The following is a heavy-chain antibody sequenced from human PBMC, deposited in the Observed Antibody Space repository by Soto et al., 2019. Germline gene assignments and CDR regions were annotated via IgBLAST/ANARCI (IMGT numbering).Heavy chain of an antibody. D-gene: IGHD3-10*01. CDR1: GDRVSSNSAA. Sequence: PSQTLSLTVAICGDRVSSNSAACTLMRQSPSRGLEWLGRTYYRSKWYNDYAVSVKSRITINPDTSKNQFSLQLNSVTPEDTAVYYCATLGVWFGENYGMEGCGRGTTVTVSS. V-gene: IGHV6-1*01. CDR2: TYYRSKWYN. J-gene: IGHJ6*02. CDR3: ATLGVWFGENYGMEG.